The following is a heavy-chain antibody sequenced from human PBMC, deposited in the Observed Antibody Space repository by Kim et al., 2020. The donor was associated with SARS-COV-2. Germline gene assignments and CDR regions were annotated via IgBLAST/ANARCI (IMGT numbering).Heavy chain of an antibody. J-gene: IGHJ4*02. CDR3: AKDSYSGYDYGYFDY. Sequence: GGSLRLSCAASGFTFDDYAMHWVRQAPAKGLEWVSGISWNSGSIGYADSVKGRFTISRDNAKNSLYLQMNSLRAEDTALYYCAKDSYSGYDYGYFDYWGQGTLVTVSS. V-gene: IGHV3-9*01. CDR1: GFTFDDYA. CDR2: ISWNSGSI. D-gene: IGHD5-12*01.